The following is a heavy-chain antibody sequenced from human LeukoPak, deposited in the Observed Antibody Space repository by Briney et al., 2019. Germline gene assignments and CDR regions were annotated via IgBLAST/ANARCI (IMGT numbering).Heavy chain of an antibody. CDR1: GGTFSSYA. CDR2: IIPIFGTA. CDR3: ARSPVEYSSSSPFDY. D-gene: IGHD6-6*01. J-gene: IGHJ4*02. V-gene: IGHV1-69*06. Sequence: ASVKVSCKASGGTFSSYAISWVRQAPGQGLEWMGGIIPIFGTANYAQKFQGRVTITADKSTSTAYMELSSLRSEDTAVYYCARSPVEYSSSSPFDYWGQGTLVTVSS.